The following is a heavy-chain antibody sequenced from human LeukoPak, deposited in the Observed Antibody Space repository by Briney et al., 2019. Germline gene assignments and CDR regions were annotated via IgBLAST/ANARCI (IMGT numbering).Heavy chain of an antibody. D-gene: IGHD2-2*01. J-gene: IGHJ5*02. Sequence: ASVKVSCKASGYTFTGYYMHWVRQAPGQGLEWMGWINPNSGGTSYAQKFQGRVTMTRDTSNSTAYMELSRLRSDDTAVYYCARAPYCSSTSCYWFYNWFDPWGQGTLVTVSS. CDR1: GYTFTGYY. CDR3: ARAPYCSSTSCYWFYNWFDP. V-gene: IGHV1-2*02. CDR2: INPNSGGT.